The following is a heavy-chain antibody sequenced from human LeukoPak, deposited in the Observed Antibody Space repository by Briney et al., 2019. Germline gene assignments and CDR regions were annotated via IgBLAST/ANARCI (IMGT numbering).Heavy chain of an antibody. Sequence: SVKVSCKASGGTFTSYAISWVRQAPGQGLEWMGGIIPIFGTANYAQKFQGRVTITADESTSTAYMELSSLRSEETAVYYCARAFSQYYDILTGYHSFDYWGQGTLVTVSS. CDR3: ARAFSQYYDILTGYHSFDY. CDR1: GGTFTSYA. D-gene: IGHD3-9*01. V-gene: IGHV1-69*01. CDR2: IIPIFGTA. J-gene: IGHJ4*02.